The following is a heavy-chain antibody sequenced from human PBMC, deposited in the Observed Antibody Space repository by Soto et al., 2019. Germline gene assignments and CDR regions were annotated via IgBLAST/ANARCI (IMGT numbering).Heavy chain of an antibody. CDR3: ARWRQLGFDY. CDR1: GGSISSGRYY. J-gene: IGHJ4*02. CDR2: IYYSGGT. V-gene: IGHV4-31*03. Sequence: PSETLSLTCTVSGGSISSGRYYVRWNRQHQGKGLEWSGYIYYSGGTYYNPSLKSRVTTSVDTSKNQFSLKLSSVTAADTAVYYCARWRQLGFDYWGQGTLVTVSS. D-gene: IGHD6-13*01.